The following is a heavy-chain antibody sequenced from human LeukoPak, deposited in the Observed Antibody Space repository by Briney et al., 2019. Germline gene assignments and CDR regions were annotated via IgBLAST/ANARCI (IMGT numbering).Heavy chain of an antibody. CDR3: ARENYGSGSYYRVSHYYYYGMDV. V-gene: IGHV3-33*01. CDR1: GFTSSSYG. D-gene: IGHD3-10*01. CDR2: IWYDGSNK. J-gene: IGHJ6*04. Sequence: GGSLRLSGAASGFTSSSYGMHWVRQAPGKGLEWVAVIWYDGSNKYYADSVKGRFTISRDNSKNTLYLQMNSLRAEDTAVYYCARENYGSGSYYRVSHYYYYGMDVWGKGTTVTVSS.